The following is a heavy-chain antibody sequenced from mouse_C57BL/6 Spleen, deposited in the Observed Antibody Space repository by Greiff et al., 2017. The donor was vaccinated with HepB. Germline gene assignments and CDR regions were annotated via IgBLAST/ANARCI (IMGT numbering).Heavy chain of an antibody. V-gene: IGHV1-55*01. CDR1: GYTFTSYW. CDR3: ARYDGYPHYAMDY. J-gene: IGHJ4*01. D-gene: IGHD2-3*01. CDR2: IYPGSGST. Sequence: QVQLQQPGAELVKPGASVKMSCKASGYTFTSYWITWVKQRPGQGLEWIGDIYPGSGSTNYNEKFKSKATLTVDTSSSTAYMQLSSLTSEDSAVYYCARYDGYPHYAMDYWGQGTSVTVSS.